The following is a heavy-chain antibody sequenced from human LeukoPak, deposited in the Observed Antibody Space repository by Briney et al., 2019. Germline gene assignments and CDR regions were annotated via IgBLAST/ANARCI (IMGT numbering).Heavy chain of an antibody. CDR3: ARTSGLLWFGELGSWFDP. Sequence: ASVKVSCKASGYTFTSYGISWVRQAPGQGLESMGWISAYNGNTNYAQKLQDRVTMTTDTSTSTAYMELRSLRSDDTAVYYCARTSGLLWFGELGSWFDPWGQGTLVTVSS. V-gene: IGHV1-18*01. J-gene: IGHJ5*02. D-gene: IGHD3-10*01. CDR1: GYTFTSYG. CDR2: ISAYNGNT.